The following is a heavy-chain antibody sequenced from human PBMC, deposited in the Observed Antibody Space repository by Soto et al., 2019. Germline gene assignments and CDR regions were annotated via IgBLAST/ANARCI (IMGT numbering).Heavy chain of an antibody. V-gene: IGHV1-3*01. J-gene: IGHJ6*02. CDR1: GYTFTAHG. CDR3: ARPGDYGDYVFYYYGMDV. D-gene: IGHD4-17*01. Sequence: ASVKVSCKASGYTFTAHGVHWVRQAPGQRLEWMGWINAGNGNTKYSQKFQGRVTITRDTSASTAYMELSSLRSEDTAVYYCARPGDYGDYVFYYYGMDVWGQGTTVTFSS. CDR2: INAGNGNT.